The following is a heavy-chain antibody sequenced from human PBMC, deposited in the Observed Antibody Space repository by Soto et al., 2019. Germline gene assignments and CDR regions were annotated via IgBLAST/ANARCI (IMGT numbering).Heavy chain of an antibody. Sequence: PSETLSLTCTVSGGTISRYYWSWIRQPPGKGLEWIGYMYNTGSTDYNPSLKSRVTISVDTSKNQFSLKLSSVTAADTAVYYCARRYGGNFDYWGQGTLVTVSS. J-gene: IGHJ4*02. CDR3: ARRYGGNFDY. CDR2: MYNTGST. CDR1: GGTISRYY. D-gene: IGHD3-16*01. V-gene: IGHV4-59*01.